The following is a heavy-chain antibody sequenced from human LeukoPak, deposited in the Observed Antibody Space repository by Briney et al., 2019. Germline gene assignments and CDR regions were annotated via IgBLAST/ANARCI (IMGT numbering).Heavy chain of an antibody. CDR2: IKSETDGGTT. V-gene: IGHV3-15*01. CDR3: TNLKETSPEQLVSHYYMDV. J-gene: IGHJ6*03. D-gene: IGHD6-6*01. CDR1: GFTFSNAW. Sequence: GGSLRLSCAASGFTFSNAWMSWVRQAPGKGLEWVGRIKSETDGGTTDYAAPVKGRFTISRDDSKNTAYLQMNSLKTEDTAVYYCTNLKETSPEQLVSHYYMDVWGKGTTVTVPS.